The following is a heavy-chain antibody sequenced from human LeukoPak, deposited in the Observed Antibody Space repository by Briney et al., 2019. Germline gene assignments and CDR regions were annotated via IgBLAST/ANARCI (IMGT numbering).Heavy chain of an antibody. V-gene: IGHV4-59*01. CDR1: GGSISSYY. CDR2: INFSGST. Sequence: PSETLSLTCSVSGGSISSYYWSWIRQPPGKGLEWIGYINFSGSTKYNPSLKSRVTISVDTSKNQFSLKLSSVTAADTAVYYCARATVNWNSLYYFDYWGQGTLVTVSS. D-gene: IGHD1-7*01. J-gene: IGHJ4*02. CDR3: ARATVNWNSLYYFDY.